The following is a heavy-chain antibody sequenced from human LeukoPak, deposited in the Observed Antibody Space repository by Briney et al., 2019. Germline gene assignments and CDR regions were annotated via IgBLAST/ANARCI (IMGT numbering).Heavy chain of an antibody. V-gene: IGHV3-9*01. CDR2: ISWNSGSI. D-gene: IGHD6-13*01. CDR1: GFTFSSYW. J-gene: IGHJ4*02. CDR3: AKDIAAAGTGYYFDY. Sequence: GGSLRLSCAASGFTFSSYWMNWARQAPGKGLEWVSGISWNSGSIGYADSVKGRFTISRDNAKNSLYLQMNSLRAEDTALYYCAKDIAAAGTGYYFDYWGQGTLVTVSS.